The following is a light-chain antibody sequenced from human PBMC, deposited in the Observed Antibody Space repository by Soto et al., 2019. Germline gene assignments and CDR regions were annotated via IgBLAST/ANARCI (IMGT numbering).Light chain of an antibody. CDR2: GAS. J-gene: IGKJ4*01. Sequence: DIQMTQSPSSVSASVGGRVNITCRASLGINSWLAWYQQKPGKAPELLIYGASTLQSGVPSRFSGSGSGTDFTLTINSLQPEDFARYYCQQTNSFPPTFGGGTKVDIK. CDR1: LGINSW. CDR3: QQTNSFPPT. V-gene: IGKV1D-12*01.